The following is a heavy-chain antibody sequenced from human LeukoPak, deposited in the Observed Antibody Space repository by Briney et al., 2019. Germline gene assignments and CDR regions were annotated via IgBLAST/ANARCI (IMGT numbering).Heavy chain of an antibody. V-gene: IGHV3-11*01. J-gene: IGHJ4*02. D-gene: IGHD5-12*01. CDR3: ARVPADIVANPGDY. CDR2: ISSSGSTI. Sequence: GGSLRLSCAASGFTFSDYYMSWIRQAPGKGLEWVSYISSSGSTIYYADSVKGRFNISRENAKNSLYLQMNSLRAEDTAVYYCARVPADIVANPGDYWGQGTLVTVSS. CDR1: GFTFSDYY.